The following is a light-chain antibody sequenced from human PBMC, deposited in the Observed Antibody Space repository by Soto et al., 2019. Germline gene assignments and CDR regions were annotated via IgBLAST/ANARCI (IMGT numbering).Light chain of an antibody. CDR3: SSHTNRGTLV. V-gene: IGLV2-14*01. CDR2: DVT. CDR1: INDVGGYNY. J-gene: IGLJ2*01. Sequence: QSALTQPASVSGSPGQSITISCTGTINDVGGYNYVSWYQHHPGKAPKLMIYDVTNRPSGLSNRFSGSKSGNTASLTISGLQAEDEADYYCSSHTNRGTLVFGGGTKVTVL.